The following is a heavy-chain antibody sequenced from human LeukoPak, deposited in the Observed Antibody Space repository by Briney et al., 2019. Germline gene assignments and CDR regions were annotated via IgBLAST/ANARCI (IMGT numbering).Heavy chain of an antibody. J-gene: IGHJ2*01. Sequence: GGSLRLSCAVSGFTFSDFYMGWIRQAPGKGLEWVSYISNSGSSMYYTDSVKGRFTISRDNAKQSLYLQMNSLRAEDTAVYYCARDEPLEPYWYFDLWGRGTLVTVSS. CDR1: GFTFSDFY. CDR3: ARDEPLEPYWYFDL. D-gene: IGHD1-14*01. CDR2: ISNSGSSM. V-gene: IGHV3-11*04.